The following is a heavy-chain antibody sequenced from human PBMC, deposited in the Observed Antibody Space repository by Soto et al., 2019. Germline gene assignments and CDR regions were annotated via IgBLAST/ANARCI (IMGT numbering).Heavy chain of an antibody. V-gene: IGHV4-30-4*01. Sequence: SETLSLTCTVSGGSISSGDYYWSWIRQPPGKGLEWIGYIYYSGSTYYNPSLKSRVTISVDTSKNQFSLKLSSVTAADTAVYYCASKSSGYYHTFDYWGQGTLVTVSS. CDR1: GGSISSGDYY. D-gene: IGHD3-22*01. J-gene: IGHJ4*02. CDR3: ASKSSGYYHTFDY. CDR2: IYYSGST.